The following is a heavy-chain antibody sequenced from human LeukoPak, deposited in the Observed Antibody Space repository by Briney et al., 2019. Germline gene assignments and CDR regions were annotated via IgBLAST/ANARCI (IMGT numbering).Heavy chain of an antibody. CDR1: GGSFSGYY. Sequence: SETLSLTCAVYGGSFSGYYWSWIRQPPGKGLEWIGEINHNGSTNYNPSLKSRVTISVDTSKNQFSLKLSSVTAADTAVYYCARVAHYGDYNWGQGTLVTVSS. CDR2: INHNGST. V-gene: IGHV4-34*01. J-gene: IGHJ4*02. CDR3: ARVAHYGDYN. D-gene: IGHD4-17*01.